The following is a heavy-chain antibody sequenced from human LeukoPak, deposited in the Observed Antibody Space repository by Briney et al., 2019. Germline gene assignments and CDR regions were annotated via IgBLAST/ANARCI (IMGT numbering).Heavy chain of an antibody. J-gene: IGHJ5*02. Sequence: ASVKVSCKASGYTFNAYAITWVRQAPGQGLEWMGWISAYNLNTNYAQNLQGRVTMTVDTSTTTAYMELRSLRLNDTAVYYCARVGDDASWPWECFDPWGQGTLVTVSS. D-gene: IGHD1-26*01. CDR2: ISAYNLNT. CDR1: GYTFNAYA. CDR3: ARVGDDASWPWECFDP. V-gene: IGHV1-18*01.